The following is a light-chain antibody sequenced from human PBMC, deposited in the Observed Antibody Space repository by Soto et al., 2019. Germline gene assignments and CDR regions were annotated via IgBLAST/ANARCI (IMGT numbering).Light chain of an antibody. CDR3: QQSYSTPPIT. Sequence: DIQMTQSPSSLSASVGEGVTITCRASQSISSYLNWYQQKPGKAPKLLIYAASSLQSGVPSRFSGSGSGTDFTLTISSLQPEDFATYYCQQSYSTPPITFGQGTRLEIK. CDR2: AAS. J-gene: IGKJ5*01. V-gene: IGKV1-39*01. CDR1: QSISSY.